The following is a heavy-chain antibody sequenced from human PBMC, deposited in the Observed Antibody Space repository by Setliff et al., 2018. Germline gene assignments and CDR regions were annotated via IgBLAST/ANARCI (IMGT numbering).Heavy chain of an antibody. Sequence: PSETLSLTCAVYGGSFSGYCWSWIHQSPGRGLVWIGQISYSGSATYNPSLKSRVTISRDTSKNQFSLKLNSVTAADTAVFYCARGHSYESRNSFVFYSNGLDVWGQGTTGTVSS. CDR2: ISYSGSA. CDR3: ARGHSYESRNSFVFYSNGLDV. J-gene: IGHJ6*02. D-gene: IGHD3-22*01. V-gene: IGHV4-34*01. CDR1: GGSFSGYC.